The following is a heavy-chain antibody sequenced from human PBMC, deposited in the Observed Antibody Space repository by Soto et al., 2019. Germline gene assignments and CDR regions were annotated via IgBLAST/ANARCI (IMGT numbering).Heavy chain of an antibody. D-gene: IGHD3-22*01. Sequence: GASVKACCKASRLALDGSSRCWVRQAHGQGLEWMGWINPNSGGTNYAQKFQGRVTMTRDTPISTAYMELSRLRSDDTAVYYCARGGDYHDSSGYWPFDYWGQGTLVTVSS. J-gene: IGHJ4*02. CDR2: INPNSGGT. CDR3: ARGGDYHDSSGYWPFDY. V-gene: IGHV1-2*02. CDR1: RLALDGSS.